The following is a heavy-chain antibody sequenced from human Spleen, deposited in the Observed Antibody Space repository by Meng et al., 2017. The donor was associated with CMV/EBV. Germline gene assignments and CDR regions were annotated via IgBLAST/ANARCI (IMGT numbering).Heavy chain of an antibody. D-gene: IGHD2-15*01. Sequence: QVQLQESGPGLVKPSQTLSLTCTVSGGSISSGNFYWSWMRHHPGEGLEWVGYIYHTGSTKYNPSLKGRLTISIDTTLNQFSLRLTSVTVADTATYYCAREVAYWGQGILVTCYS. CDR2: IYHTGST. V-gene: IGHV4-31*02. J-gene: IGHJ4*02. CDR3: AREVAY. CDR1: GGSISSGNFY.